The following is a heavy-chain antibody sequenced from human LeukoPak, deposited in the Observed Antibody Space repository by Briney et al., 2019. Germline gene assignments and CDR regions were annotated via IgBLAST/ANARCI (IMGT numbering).Heavy chain of an antibody. CDR3: AKSRGLKLGGLSDY. CDR2: ISYDGSNK. D-gene: IGHD3-16*02. V-gene: IGHV3-30-3*02. Sequence: PGGSLRLSCAASGFTFSGYPIHWVRQAPGKGLEWVAVISYDGSNKYYADSVKGRFTISRDNSKNTLYLQMNSLRAEDTAVYYCAKSRGLKLGGLSDYWGQGTLVTVSS. J-gene: IGHJ4*02. CDR1: GFTFSGYP.